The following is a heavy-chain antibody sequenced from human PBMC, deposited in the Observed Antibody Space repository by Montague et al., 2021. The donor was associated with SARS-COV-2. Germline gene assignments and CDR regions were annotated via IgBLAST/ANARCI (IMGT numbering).Heavy chain of an antibody. V-gene: IGHV3-74*01. CDR1: GFTFRSYW. Sequence: SLRLSCAASGFTFRSYWMHWVRQVPGRGLVWVSRIRPDGTSTHYSASVKGRFVISRDNAKNTLSLEMTNLRVDDTAIYYCVRPLWFGDSDYYFESCGQGTLVSVSS. J-gene: IGHJ4*02. D-gene: IGHD3-10*01. CDR3: VRPLWFGDSDYYFES. CDR2: IRPDGTST.